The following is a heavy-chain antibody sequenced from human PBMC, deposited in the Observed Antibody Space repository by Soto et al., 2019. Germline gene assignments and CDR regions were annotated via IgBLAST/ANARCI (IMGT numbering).Heavy chain of an antibody. Sequence: PGGSLRLSCAASGFTFSSYAMSWVRQAPGKGLEWVSAISGSGGSTYYADSVKGRFTISRDNSKNTLYLQMNSLRAEDTAVYYCAKEPHPYYYDSSGTTGPLDPWGQGTLVTFSS. J-gene: IGHJ5*02. V-gene: IGHV3-23*01. CDR2: ISGSGGST. D-gene: IGHD3-22*01. CDR1: GFTFSSYA. CDR3: AKEPHPYYYDSSGTTGPLDP.